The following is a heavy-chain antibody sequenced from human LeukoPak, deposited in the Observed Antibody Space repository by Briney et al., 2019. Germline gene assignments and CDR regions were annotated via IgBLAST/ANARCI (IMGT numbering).Heavy chain of an antibody. CDR2: ISSSSSYI. V-gene: IGHV3-21*01. Sequence: GGSLRLSCAASGFTFSSYSMNWVRQAPGKGLEWVSSISSSSSYIYYADSVKGRFTISRDNAKNSLYLQMNSLRAEDTAVYYCARVPASVGATIFDYWGQGTLVTVSS. CDR1: GFTFSSYS. J-gene: IGHJ4*02. D-gene: IGHD1-26*01. CDR3: ARVPASVGATIFDY.